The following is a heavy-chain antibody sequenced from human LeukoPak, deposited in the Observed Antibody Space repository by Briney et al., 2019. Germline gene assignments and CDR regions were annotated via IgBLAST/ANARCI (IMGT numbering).Heavy chain of an antibody. J-gene: IGHJ4*02. CDR3: TRGVWQPDY. CDR1: GFTFGDYA. CDR2: IRSTTYGGTT. V-gene: IGHV3-49*04. Sequence: PGGSLRLSCTASGFTFGDYAMSWVRQAPGKGLEWVGFIRSTTYGGTTEDAASVRGRFTISRDDSKSLAYLLMNSLKTEDTAVYYCTRGVWQPDYWGQGTLVTVSS.